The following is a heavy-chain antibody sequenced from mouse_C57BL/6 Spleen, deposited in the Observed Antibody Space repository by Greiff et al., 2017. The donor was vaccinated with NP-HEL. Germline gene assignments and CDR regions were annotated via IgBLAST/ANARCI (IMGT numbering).Heavy chain of an antibody. J-gene: IGHJ2*01. CDR1: GFTFSDYY. D-gene: IGHD2-4*01. V-gene: IGHV5-16*01. CDR3: ARDRYDYGGHYFDY. CDR2: INYDGSST. Sequence: DVHLVESEGGLVQPGSSMKLSCTASGFTFSDYYMAWVRQVPEKGLEWVANINYDGSSTYYLDSLKSRFIISRDNAKNILYLQMSSLKSEDTATYYCARDRYDYGGHYFDYWGQGTTLTVSS.